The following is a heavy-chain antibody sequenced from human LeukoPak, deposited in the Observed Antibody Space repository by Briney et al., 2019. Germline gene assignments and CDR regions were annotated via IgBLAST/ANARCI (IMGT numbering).Heavy chain of an antibody. Sequence: PGGSLRLSCAASGFTVSSNYMSWVRQAPGKGLEWVSVIYSGGSTYYADSVKGRFTISRDNSKNTLYLQMNSLRAEDTAVYYCARGPDLTTAGLDPWGQGTLVTVSS. V-gene: IGHV3-53*01. J-gene: IGHJ5*02. CDR3: ARGPDLTTAGLDP. D-gene: IGHD4-11*01. CDR1: GFTVSSNY. CDR2: IYSGGST.